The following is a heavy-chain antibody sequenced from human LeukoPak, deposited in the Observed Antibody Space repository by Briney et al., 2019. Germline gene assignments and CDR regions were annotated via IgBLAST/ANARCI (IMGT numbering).Heavy chain of an antibody. Sequence: SGGSLRLSCAASGFTFSSYSMNWVRRAPGKGLEWVSSISSSSSYIYYADSVKGRFTISRDNAKNSLYLQMNSLRAEDTAVYYCARDTHGYSSGWLPFDYWGQGTLVTVSS. J-gene: IGHJ4*02. CDR1: GFTFSSYS. CDR3: ARDTHGYSSGWLPFDY. D-gene: IGHD6-19*01. V-gene: IGHV3-21*01. CDR2: ISSSSSYI.